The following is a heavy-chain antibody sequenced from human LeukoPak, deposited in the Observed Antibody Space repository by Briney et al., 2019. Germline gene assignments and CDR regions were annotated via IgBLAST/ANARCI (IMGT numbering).Heavy chain of an antibody. CDR2: ISSSSSYI. J-gene: IGHJ4*02. V-gene: IGHV3-21*01. D-gene: IGHD1-26*01. CDR1: GFTFSSYS. Sequence: GGSLRLSCAASGFTFSSYSMNWVRQAPGKGLEWVSSISSSSSYIYYADSVKGRFTISRDNAKNSLYPQMNSLRAEDTAVYYCARDNSGNYDYWGQGTLVTVSS. CDR3: ARDNSGNYDY.